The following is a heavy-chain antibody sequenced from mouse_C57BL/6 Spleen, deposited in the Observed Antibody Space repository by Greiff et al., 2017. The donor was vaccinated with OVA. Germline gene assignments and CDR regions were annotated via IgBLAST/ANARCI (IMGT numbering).Heavy chain of an antibody. V-gene: IGHV1-81*01. J-gene: IGHJ2*01. CDR1: GYTFTSYG. Sequence: QVQLQQSGAELARPGASVKLSCKASGYTFTSYGISWVKQRTGQGLEWIGEIYPRSGNTYYNEKFKGKAPLTADKSSSTAYMELRSLTSEDSAVYFCARPGDSSGYQYYFDYWGQGTTLTVSS. CDR3: ARPGDSSGYQYYFDY. CDR2: IYPRSGNT. D-gene: IGHD3-2*02.